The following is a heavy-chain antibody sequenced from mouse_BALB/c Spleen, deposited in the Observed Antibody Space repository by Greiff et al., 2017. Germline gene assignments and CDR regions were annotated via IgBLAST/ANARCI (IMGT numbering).Heavy chain of an antibody. V-gene: IGHV14-4*02. CDR2: IDPENGDT. Sequence: EVQLQQSGAELVRSGASVKLSCTASGFNIKDYYMHWVKQRPEQGLEWIGWIDPENGDTEYAPKFQGKATMTADTSSNTAYLQLSSLTSEDTAVYYCNACGSSYVPYFDYGGQGTTLTVSS. CDR3: NACGSSYVPYFDY. CDR1: GFNIKDYY. J-gene: IGHJ2*01. D-gene: IGHD1-1*01.